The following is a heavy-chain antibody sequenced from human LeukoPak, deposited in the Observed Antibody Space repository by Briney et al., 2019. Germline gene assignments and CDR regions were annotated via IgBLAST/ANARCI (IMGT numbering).Heavy chain of an antibody. J-gene: IGHJ4*02. CDR3: VKGNRGALFRVVMGFDH. CDR2: IDWNSDHT. Sequence: GGSLRLSCAASGFTFEDYGMHWVRQAPGKGLEWVAGIDWNSDHTGYGDSVKGRFTVSRDNVKKSLYLEMDSLRPGDTGFYYCVKGNRGALFRVVMGFDHWGQGTPVTVSS. CDR1: GFTFEDYG. V-gene: IGHV3-9*01. D-gene: IGHD3-3*01.